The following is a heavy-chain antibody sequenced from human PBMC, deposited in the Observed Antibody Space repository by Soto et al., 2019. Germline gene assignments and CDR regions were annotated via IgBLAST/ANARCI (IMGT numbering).Heavy chain of an antibody. J-gene: IGHJ6*04. V-gene: IGHV3-15*01. D-gene: IGHD3-10*01. CDR3: TTVDGSGSYYSYYYYGMDV. Sequence: GGSLRLSCAASGLTFSNAWMSWVRQAPGKGLEWVGRIKSKNDGETTDYAAPVKGRFTISRDDSKNTLYLQMNSLKTEDTAVYYCTTVDGSGSYYSYYYYGMDVWGKGTTVTVSS. CDR2: IKSKNDGETT. CDR1: GLTFSNAW.